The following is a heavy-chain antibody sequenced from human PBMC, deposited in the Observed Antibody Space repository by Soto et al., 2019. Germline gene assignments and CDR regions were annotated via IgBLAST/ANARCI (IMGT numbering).Heavy chain of an antibody. CDR1: GGSITSDDYY. Sequence: QVQLQESGPGLVKPSQSLSLTCTVSGGSITSDDYYWSWIRQPPGRGLEWIGYIFYSGSTHYKPSLKRRFIISLDTSKKQVSLKLSSVTAADTAVYYCASANCGGDCSYRHDRYYFESWGQGTLVTVSS. CDR3: ASANCGGDCSYRHDRYYFES. CDR2: IFYSGST. D-gene: IGHD2-21*02. V-gene: IGHV4-30-4*01. J-gene: IGHJ4*02.